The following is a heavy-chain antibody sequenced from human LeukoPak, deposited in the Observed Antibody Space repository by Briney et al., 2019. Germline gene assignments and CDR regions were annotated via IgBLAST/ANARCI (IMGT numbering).Heavy chain of an antibody. CDR3: ARDPAYGGKTFDY. CDR1: GFTFSCYS. V-gene: IGHV3-21*01. CDR2: ISSSSSYI. Sequence: PGGSLRLSCAASGFTFSCYSMNWVRQAPGKGLEWVSSISSSSSYIYYADSVKGRFTISRDNAKNSLYLQMNSLRAEDTAVYYCARDPAYGGKTFDYWGQGTLVTVSS. D-gene: IGHD4-23*01. J-gene: IGHJ4*02.